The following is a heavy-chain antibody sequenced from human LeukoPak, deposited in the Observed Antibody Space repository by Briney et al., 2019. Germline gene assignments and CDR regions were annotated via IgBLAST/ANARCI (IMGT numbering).Heavy chain of an antibody. Sequence: SETLSLTCAVSGYSISSGYYWGWIRQPPGQGLDWIGSIYHSGGTSYNPSLTSRVTISVDTPKTQFSLKLSSVTAADTAVYYCARGVTMVRGAAYFDYWGQGTLVTVSS. D-gene: IGHD3-10*01. CDR3: ARGVTMVRGAAYFDY. J-gene: IGHJ4*02. CDR1: GYSISSGYY. CDR2: IYHSGGT. V-gene: IGHV4-38-2*01.